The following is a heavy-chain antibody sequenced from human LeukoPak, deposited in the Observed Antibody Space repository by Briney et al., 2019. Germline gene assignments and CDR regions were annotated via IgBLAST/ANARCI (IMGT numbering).Heavy chain of an antibody. CDR1: GFTFSSFA. Sequence: GGSLRLSCTASGFTFSSFAMSWVRQAPGEGLEWVSTITGGSGAKYYADSVKGRFTISRDNSKDTLYLQMHSLRAEDTAVYFCAKDTPLTTYTSGWSSNSFDYWGQGTLVAVSS. V-gene: IGHV3-23*01. D-gene: IGHD6-19*01. J-gene: IGHJ4*02. CDR3: AKDTPLTTYTSGWSSNSFDY. CDR2: ITGGSGAK.